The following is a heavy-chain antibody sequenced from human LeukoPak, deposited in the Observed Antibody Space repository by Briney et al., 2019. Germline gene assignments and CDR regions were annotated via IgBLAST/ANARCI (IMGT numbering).Heavy chain of an antibody. CDR1: GFAFDEHG. D-gene: IGHD2-2*01. Sequence: GGSLRLSCTASGFAFDEHGMSWVRQLPGKGLEWVSGINWSGGSTGYADPLRGRFTISRDNAKNSLYLQMDSLRAEDTALYYCARAPITSPFYFDYWGQGTLVTVYS. J-gene: IGHJ4*02. CDR2: INWSGGST. V-gene: IGHV3-20*04. CDR3: ARAPITSPFYFDY.